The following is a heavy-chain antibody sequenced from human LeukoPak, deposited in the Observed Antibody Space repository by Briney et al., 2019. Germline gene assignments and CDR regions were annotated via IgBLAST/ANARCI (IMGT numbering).Heavy chain of an antibody. V-gene: IGHV3-7*01. J-gene: IGHJ4*02. Sequence: GGSLRLSCAASGFSFISYWMSWVRQAPGKGLEWVANIKQDGSAKNYVDSVKGRFTISRDNAKNSLYLQLNSLSAEDTAVYYCAGCAGNSCYFDYWGQGTLVIVSS. CDR1: GFSFISYW. CDR3: AGCAGNSCYFDY. D-gene: IGHD5-18*01. CDR2: IKQDGSAK.